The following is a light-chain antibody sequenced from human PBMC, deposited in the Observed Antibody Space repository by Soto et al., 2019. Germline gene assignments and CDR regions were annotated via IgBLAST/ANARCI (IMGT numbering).Light chain of an antibody. J-gene: IGKJ1*01. CDR2: ADS. V-gene: IGKV3D-15*01. CDR1: QSISGY. Sequence: EIVLTQSPATLCLSAGARGRLXWQASQSISGYLGWYQQKPGQAPRLLIYADSNRATGIPARFSGSGSGVAFTLTISGLQSEDFAVYHCQQYNQWPGTFGQGTKVDIK. CDR3: QQYNQWPGT.